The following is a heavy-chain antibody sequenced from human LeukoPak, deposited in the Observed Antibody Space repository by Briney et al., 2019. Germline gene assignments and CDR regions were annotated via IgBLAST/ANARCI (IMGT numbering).Heavy chain of an antibody. V-gene: IGHV3-48*04. Sequence: GGSLRLSCAASGFTFSSYSMNWVRQAPGKGLEWVSYISSRSSTIYYADSVKGRFTISRDNAKNSLYLQMNSLRAEDTAVYYCARDPGEGYFDYWGQGTLVTVSS. CDR3: ARDPGEGYFDY. J-gene: IGHJ4*02. CDR1: GFTFSSYS. D-gene: IGHD3-16*01. CDR2: ISSRSSTI.